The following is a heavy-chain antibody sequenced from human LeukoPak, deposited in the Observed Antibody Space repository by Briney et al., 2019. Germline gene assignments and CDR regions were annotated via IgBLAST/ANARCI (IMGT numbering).Heavy chain of an antibody. CDR2: INHSGST. CDR1: GGSFSGYY. D-gene: IGHD6-19*01. CDR3: ARSGWYEDHDAFDI. V-gene: IGHV4-34*01. Sequence: SETLSLTCAVYGGSFSGYYWSWIRQPPGKGLEWIGEINHSGSTNYNPSLKSRVTISVDTSKNQFSLKLSSVTAADTAVYYCARSGWYEDHDAFDIRGQGTMVTVSS. J-gene: IGHJ3*02.